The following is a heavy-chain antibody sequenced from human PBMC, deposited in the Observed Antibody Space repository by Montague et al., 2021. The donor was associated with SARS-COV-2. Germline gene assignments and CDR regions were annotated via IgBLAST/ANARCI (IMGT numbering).Heavy chain of an antibody. CDR1: GGSISSGGYY. J-gene: IGHJ4*02. CDR2: IYYSGST. Sequence: TLSLTCTVSGGSISSGGYYWSWIRQHPGKGLEWIGYIYYSGSTYYXPSLKSRVTISVDTSKNQFSLKLSSVTAADTAVYYCARGWFSPMLVVVIRGPFDYWGQGALVTVSS. D-gene: IGHD3-22*01. V-gene: IGHV4-31*03. CDR3: ARGWFSPMLVVVIRGPFDY.